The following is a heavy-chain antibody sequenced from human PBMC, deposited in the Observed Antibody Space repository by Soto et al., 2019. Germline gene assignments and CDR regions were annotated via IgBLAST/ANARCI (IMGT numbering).Heavy chain of an antibody. J-gene: IGHJ4*02. CDR3: AADYYDTRGFYFDY. CDR1: GFTFISSS. CDR2: IVVGSGDT. Sequence: SVNVSCKSSGFTFISSSVQWVRLARGQRLEWIGWIVVGSGDTNYSQKFQERVTITRDMSTSTAYMELSSLRSEDTAVYYCAADYYDTRGFYFDYWGQGALVTVSS. D-gene: IGHD3-22*01. V-gene: IGHV1-58*01.